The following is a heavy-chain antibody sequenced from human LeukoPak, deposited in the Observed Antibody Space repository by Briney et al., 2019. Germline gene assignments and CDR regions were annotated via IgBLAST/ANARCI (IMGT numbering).Heavy chain of an antibody. V-gene: IGHV3-20*04. CDR1: GFTFDDYG. D-gene: IGHD6-19*01. CDR3: AKGVYSSGWYYFDY. J-gene: IGHJ4*02. Sequence: PGGSLRLSCAASGFTFDDYGMSWVRQAPGKGLEWVSGISWNGGYTGYADSVKGRFTISRDNSKNTLYLQMNSLRAEDTAVYYCAKGVYSSGWYYFDYWGQGTLVTVSS. CDR2: ISWNGGYT.